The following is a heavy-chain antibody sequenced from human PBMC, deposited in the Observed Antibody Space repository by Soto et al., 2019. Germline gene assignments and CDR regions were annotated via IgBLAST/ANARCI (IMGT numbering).Heavy chain of an antibody. CDR2: ISRSGTT. J-gene: IGHJ5*02. Sequence: QVQLQQWGAGLLKPSETLSLSCAVYGGYFNDNYYTWFRQPPGKGLEWIGEISRSGTTKYIPSLKRRASISFDTSETQVSLKVTSVTAADTAVYYCATSLWFGTQVELWGQGARVTVSS. V-gene: IGHV4-34*01. CDR3: ATSLWFGTQVEL. CDR1: GGYFNDNY. D-gene: IGHD3-10*01.